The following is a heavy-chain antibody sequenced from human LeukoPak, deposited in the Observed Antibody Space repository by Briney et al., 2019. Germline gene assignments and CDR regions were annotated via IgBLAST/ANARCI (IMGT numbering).Heavy chain of an antibody. D-gene: IGHD7-27*01. J-gene: IGHJ4*02. V-gene: IGHV3-7*03. CDR1: GFTFSSYW. Sequence: PGGSLRLSCAASGFTFSSYWMSWVRQAPGKGLEWVANINQDESKKQYVDSVKGRFTISRDNAKNSLYLQMNSLRAEDTAVYYCARSPLGIAPFDYWGQGTLVTVSS. CDR3: ARSPLGIAPFDY. CDR2: INQDESKK.